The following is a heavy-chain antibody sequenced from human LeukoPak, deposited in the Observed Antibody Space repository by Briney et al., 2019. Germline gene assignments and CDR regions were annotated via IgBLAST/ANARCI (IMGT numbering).Heavy chain of an antibody. CDR3: VRDSRYGSGWFEDGLDF. CDR2: INDRGST. D-gene: IGHD6-13*01. CDR1: GDSVRSYY. V-gene: IGHV4-59*02. J-gene: IGHJ6*02. Sequence: SETLSLTCTVSGDSVRSYYWSWIRQPPGQGLEWLGHINDRGSTNYNPSLQGRVTISIDTSKNQFSLEVNSVTAADTAVYYCVRDSRYGSGWFEDGLDFWGQGTTVTVSS.